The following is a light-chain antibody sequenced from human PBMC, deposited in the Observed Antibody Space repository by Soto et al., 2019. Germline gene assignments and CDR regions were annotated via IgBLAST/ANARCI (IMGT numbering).Light chain of an antibody. CDR3: QQYDSPALT. J-gene: IGKJ4*01. Sequence: DIQMTQSPSSLSASVGDRVTITCQASQDISDYLNWYQQKPGKAPKLLIYHASNLKTGVPSRFSGSRSGTDLTFTISSLQPEDIATYYCQQYDSPALTFGGGTKVEIK. CDR1: QDISDY. V-gene: IGKV1-33*01. CDR2: HAS.